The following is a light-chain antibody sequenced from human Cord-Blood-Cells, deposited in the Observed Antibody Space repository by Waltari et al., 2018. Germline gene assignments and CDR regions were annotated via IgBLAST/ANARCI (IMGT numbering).Light chain of an antibody. V-gene: IGLV2-14*01. CDR3: SSYTSSSTLV. CDR2: DVS. J-gene: IGLJ1*01. Sequence: QSALTQPASVSGSPGQSITISCTGTSSAVGGYNYFSWYQQHPGKAPKLMIYDVSNRPSGVSNRCSGSKSGNTASLTISGLQAEDEADYYCSSYTSSSTLVFGTGTKVTVL. CDR1: SSAVGGYNY.